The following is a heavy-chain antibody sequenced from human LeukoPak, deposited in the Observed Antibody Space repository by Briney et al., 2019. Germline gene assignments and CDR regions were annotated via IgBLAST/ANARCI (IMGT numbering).Heavy chain of an antibody. D-gene: IGHD2-21*02. Sequence: GGSLRLSCAASGFTFSSYAMSWVRQAPGKGLEWVSAISGSGGSTYYADSVKGRFTISRDNAKNSLYLQMNSLRAEDTAVYYCARGIVVVTIIDYWGQGTLVTVSS. CDR2: ISGSGGST. CDR3: ARGIVVVTIIDY. J-gene: IGHJ4*02. V-gene: IGHV3-23*01. CDR1: GFTFSSYA.